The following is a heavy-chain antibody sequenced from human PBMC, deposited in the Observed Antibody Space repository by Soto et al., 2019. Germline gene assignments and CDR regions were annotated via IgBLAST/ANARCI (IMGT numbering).Heavy chain of an antibody. D-gene: IGHD3-10*01. CDR1: GFTFSSYA. Sequence: GWSLRLSCAASGFTFSSYAMSWVRQAPGKGLEWVSAISGSGGSTYYADSVKGRFTISRDNSKNTLYLQVNSLRAEDTAVYYCAKVGDTMVRGVIITPLYYFDYWGQGTLVTVSS. CDR3: AKVGDTMVRGVIITPLYYFDY. V-gene: IGHV3-23*01. CDR2: ISGSGGST. J-gene: IGHJ4*02.